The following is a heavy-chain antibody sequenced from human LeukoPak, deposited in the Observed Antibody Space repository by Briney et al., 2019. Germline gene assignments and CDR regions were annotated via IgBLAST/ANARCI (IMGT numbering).Heavy chain of an antibody. D-gene: IGHD4-17*01. CDR3: TSYGDYGT. J-gene: IGHJ5*02. V-gene: IGHV3-15*01. CDR2: IKSQTDGGTT. Sequence: GGSLRLSCVASGFTFSYAWVSWVRQAPGKGLEWVGRIKSQTDGGTTDYAAPVKGRFTISRDDSKNTLNLQMNSLKIEDTAVYYCTSYGDYGTWGQGTLVTVSS. CDR1: GFTFSYAW.